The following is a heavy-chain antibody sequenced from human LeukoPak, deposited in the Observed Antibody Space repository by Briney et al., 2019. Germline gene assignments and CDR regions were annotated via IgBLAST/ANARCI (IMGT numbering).Heavy chain of an antibody. CDR1: GGSFSGYY. D-gene: IGHD1/OR15-1a*01. CDR3: ARWNSSAVGPIDY. CDR2: INHSGST. J-gene: IGHJ4*02. Sequence: SETLSLTCAVYGGSFSGYYWSWIRQPPGKGLEWIGEINHSGSTNYNPSLKSRVTISVDTSKNQFSLKLSSVTAADTAVYYCARWNSSAVGPIDYWGQGTLVTVSS. V-gene: IGHV4-34*01.